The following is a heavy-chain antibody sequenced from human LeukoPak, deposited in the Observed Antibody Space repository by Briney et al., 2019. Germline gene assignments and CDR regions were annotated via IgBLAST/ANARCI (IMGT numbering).Heavy chain of an antibody. V-gene: IGHV4-31*03. D-gene: IGHD3-22*01. CDR2: MYYSGSI. Sequence: SKTLSLTCTVSGGSISSGGYYWSWIRLHLGKGLECSGYMYYSGSIVYNPSLKSRVTRSVDTSKIQFTLKLISVTAADTAVHYCARGSYDSSGYQYYFDYWGQGTLVTVSS. J-gene: IGHJ4*02. CDR1: GGSISSGGYY. CDR3: ARGSYDSSGYQYYFDY.